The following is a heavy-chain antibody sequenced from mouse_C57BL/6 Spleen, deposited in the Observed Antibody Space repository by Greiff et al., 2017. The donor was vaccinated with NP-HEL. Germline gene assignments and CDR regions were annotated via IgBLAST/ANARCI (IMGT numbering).Heavy chain of an antibody. V-gene: IGHV1-22*01. CDR3: ATGDDYGDYAMDY. Sequence: EVQLQESGPELVKPGASVKMSCKASGYTFTDYNMHWVKQSHGKSLEWIGYINPNNGGTSYNQKFKGKATLTVNKSSSTAYMELRSLTSEDSAVYYCATGDDYGDYAMDYWGQGTSVTVSS. D-gene: IGHD2-4*01. J-gene: IGHJ4*01. CDR2: INPNNGGT. CDR1: GYTFTDYN.